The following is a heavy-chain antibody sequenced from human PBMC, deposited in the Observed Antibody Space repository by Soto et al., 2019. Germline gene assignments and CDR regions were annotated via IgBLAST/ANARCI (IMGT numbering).Heavy chain of an antibody. CDR2: LYPGDSDT. V-gene: IGHV5-51*01. D-gene: IGHD5-18*01. CDR3: ARQHNYGYLDY. J-gene: IGHJ4*02. Sequence: PGESLKISCKGSGYSFTTYWIGCVRQMPGKGLEWMGILYPGDSDTKYSPSFQGQVTISADKSISTAYLQWSSLKASDTAMYYCARQHNYGYLDYWGQGTLVTVSS. CDR1: GYSFTTYW.